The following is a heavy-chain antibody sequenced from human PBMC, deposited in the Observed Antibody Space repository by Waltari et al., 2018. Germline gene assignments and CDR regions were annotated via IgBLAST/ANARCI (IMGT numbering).Heavy chain of an antibody. D-gene: IGHD3-3*01. CDR2: SHHSGNT. CDR3: ALPYYDFWSGSSPNWYFDL. J-gene: IGHJ2*01. CDR1: GYSISSGYK. V-gene: IGHV4-38-2*01. Sequence: QVQLQESGPGLVTPSETLSLPCVVSGYSISSGYKWGWFRQPPGKGLEWIGSSHHSGNTYYNPSLKSRVTISVDTSKNQLSLKLSSVTAADTAVYYCALPYYDFWSGSSPNWYFDLWGRGTLVNVSS.